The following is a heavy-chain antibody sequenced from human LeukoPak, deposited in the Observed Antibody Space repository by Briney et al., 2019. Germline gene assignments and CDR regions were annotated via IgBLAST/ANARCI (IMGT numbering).Heavy chain of an antibody. V-gene: IGHV4-34*01. CDR3: ARGLIAVAGIPIFDY. Sequence: PSETLSLTCAVYGGSFSGYYWSWIRQPPGKGLEWIGEINHSGSTNYNPSLKSRVTISVDTSKNQFSLKLSSVTAADTAVYYCARGLIAVAGIPIFDYWGQGTLVTVSS. CDR1: GGSFSGYY. J-gene: IGHJ4*02. CDR2: INHSGST. D-gene: IGHD6-19*01.